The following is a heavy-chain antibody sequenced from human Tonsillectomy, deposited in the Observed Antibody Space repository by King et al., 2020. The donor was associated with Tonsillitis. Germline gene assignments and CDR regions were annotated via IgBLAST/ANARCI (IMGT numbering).Heavy chain of an antibody. V-gene: IGHV3-30*04. CDR2: ISYDGSNI. J-gene: IGHJ4*02. CDR1: GFTFSSYA. D-gene: IGHD1-20*01. CDR3: ASDLNWSFEY. Sequence: VRLVESGGGVVQPGRSLRLSCAASGFTFSSYAMNWVRQAPGKGLEWVAGISYDGSNIYYADSVKGRFTVSRDNSKNTLYLQMNTLRAEDTAVYYCASDLNWSFEYWGQGPLVTVPS.